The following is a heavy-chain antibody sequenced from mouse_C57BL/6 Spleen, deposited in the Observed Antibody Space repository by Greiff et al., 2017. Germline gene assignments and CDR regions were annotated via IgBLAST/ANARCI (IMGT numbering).Heavy chain of an antibody. CDR2: IYPSDSET. CDR1: GYTFTSYW. Sequence: QVQLKQPGAELVRPGSSVKLSCKASGYTFTSYWMDWVKQRPGQGLEWIGNIYPSDSETHYNQKFKDKATLTVAKSSSTAYMQLSSLTSEDSAVYYCARSLYYGSSQGYFDVWGTGTTVTVSS. V-gene: IGHV1-61*01. CDR3: ARSLYYGSSQGYFDV. D-gene: IGHD1-1*01. J-gene: IGHJ1*03.